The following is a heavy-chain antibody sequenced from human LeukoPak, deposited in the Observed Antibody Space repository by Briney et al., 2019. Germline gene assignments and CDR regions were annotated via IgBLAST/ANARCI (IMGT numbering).Heavy chain of an antibody. D-gene: IGHD3-3*01. CDR1: GGSLSGYY. Sequence: SETLSLTCAVYGGSLSGYYWSWIRQPPGKGLEWIGEVTHSGSTNYNPSLHNRATTSVDTSKNQFSLNLTSVTAADTAVYYCARGAPYYDSWSGYYNWFDPWGQGTLVTVSS. J-gene: IGHJ5*02. CDR3: ARGAPYYDSWSGYYNWFDP. CDR2: VTHSGST. V-gene: IGHV4-34*01.